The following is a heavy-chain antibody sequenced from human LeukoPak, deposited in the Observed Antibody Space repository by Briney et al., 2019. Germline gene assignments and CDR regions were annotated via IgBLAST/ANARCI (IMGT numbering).Heavy chain of an antibody. D-gene: IGHD6-25*01. J-gene: IGHJ1*01. CDR1: GFTFSDYS. CDR3: VRDLLGSGSTAAYLYH. Sequence: GGSLGLSCAASGFTFSDYSMNWVRQAPGKGLEWVSSISRRSRHEYYAVSVRVRFTISRDDARNPLYLQMNSLRAEDMAVYFCVRDLLGSGSTAAYLYHWGQGTLVTVSS. V-gene: IGHV3-21*01. CDR2: ISRRSRHE.